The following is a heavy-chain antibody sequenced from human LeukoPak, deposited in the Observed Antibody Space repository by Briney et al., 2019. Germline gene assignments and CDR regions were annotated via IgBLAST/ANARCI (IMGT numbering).Heavy chain of an antibody. Sequence: GGSLRLSCAASGFTFSSYGMHWVRQAPGKGLEWVAVISYDGSNEYYADSVKGRFTISRDNSKNTLYLQMNSLRAEDTAVYYCAKVFDIWGQGTMVTVSS. J-gene: IGHJ3*02. V-gene: IGHV3-30*18. CDR2: ISYDGSNE. CDR1: GFTFSSYG. CDR3: AKVFDI.